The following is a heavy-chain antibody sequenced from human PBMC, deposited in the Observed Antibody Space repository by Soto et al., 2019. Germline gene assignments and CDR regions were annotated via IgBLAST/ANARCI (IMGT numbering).Heavy chain of an antibody. CDR2: IRPYNGNT. CDR1: GYTFTSYG. Sequence: QVHLVQSGAEVKKPGASMKVSCKASGYTFTSYGITWMRQAPGQGLEWMGRIRPYNGNTKYAPKFQGRVTTTADTSTTTAYMELRSLRSDDTAVYYCARDLLVDDYACDMWGQGTMVTVSS. CDR3: ARDLLVDDYACDM. D-gene: IGHD2-15*01. V-gene: IGHV1-18*01. J-gene: IGHJ3*02.